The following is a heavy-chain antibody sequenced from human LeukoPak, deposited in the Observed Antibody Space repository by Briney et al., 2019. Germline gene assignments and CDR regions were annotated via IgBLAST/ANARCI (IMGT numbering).Heavy chain of an antibody. CDR2: IYYSGST. Sequence: SGTLSLTCTVSGGSISSGGYYWSWIRQHPGKGLEWIGYIYYSGSTNYNPSLKSRVTISVDTSKNQFSLKLSSVTAADTAVYYCARETMVRGVITTYNWFDPWGQGTLVTVSS. J-gene: IGHJ5*02. V-gene: IGHV4-61*08. D-gene: IGHD3-10*01. CDR1: GGSISSGGYY. CDR3: ARETMVRGVITTYNWFDP.